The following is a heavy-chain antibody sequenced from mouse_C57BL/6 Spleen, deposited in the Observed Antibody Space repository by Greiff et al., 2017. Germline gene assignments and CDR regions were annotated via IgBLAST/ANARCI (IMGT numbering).Heavy chain of an antibody. CDR3: TTIYDGYDGWYFDV. J-gene: IGHJ1*03. CDR2: IRNKANNHAT. Sequence: EVKLVESGGGLVQPGGSMKLSCAASGFTFSDAWMDWVRQSPEKGLEWVAEIRNKANNHATYYAESVKGRFTISRDDSKSSVYLQMNSLRAEDTGIYYCTTIYDGYDGWYFDVWGTGTTVTVSS. D-gene: IGHD2-2*01. CDR1: GFTFSDAW. V-gene: IGHV6-6*01.